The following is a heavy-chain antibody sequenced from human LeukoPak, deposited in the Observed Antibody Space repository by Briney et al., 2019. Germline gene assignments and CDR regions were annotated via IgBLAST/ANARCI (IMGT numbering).Heavy chain of an antibody. D-gene: IGHD3-22*01. CDR1: GGSFSGYY. CDR2: INHSGST. CDR3: ASDPRITMIVGAP. V-gene: IGHV4-34*01. J-gene: IGHJ5*02. Sequence: PSETLSLTCVVYGGSFSGYYWSWIRQPPGKGLEWIGEINHSGSTNYNPSLKSRVTISLDTSKNQFSLKLSSVTAANTAVYYCASDPRITMIVGAPWGQGTLVTVSS.